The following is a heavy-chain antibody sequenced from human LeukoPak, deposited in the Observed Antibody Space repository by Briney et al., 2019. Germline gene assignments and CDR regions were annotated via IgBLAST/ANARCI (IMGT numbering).Heavy chain of an antibody. D-gene: IGHD1-26*01. CDR1: GFTFSDYY. CDR2: ISSSGSTI. CDR3: ARRRPGSYSDYFDY. J-gene: IGHJ4*02. Sequence: GGSLRLSCAASGFTFSDYYMSWVRQAPGKGLEWVSYISSSGSTIYYADSVKGRFTISRDNAKNSLYLQMNSLRAEDTAVYYCARRRPGSYSDYFDYWGQGTLVTVSS. V-gene: IGHV3-11*01.